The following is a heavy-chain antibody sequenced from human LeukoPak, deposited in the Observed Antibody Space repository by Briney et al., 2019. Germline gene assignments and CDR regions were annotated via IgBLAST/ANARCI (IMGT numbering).Heavy chain of an antibody. D-gene: IGHD3-22*01. Sequence: PSETLSLTCTVSGGSIRGYYWSWVRQPPGKGLEWIAYIYYSGSTNYNPSLKSRVTISLDTSKNQFSLKLTSVTSADTAVYSCARLLDNDISGDPDTFDVWGQGTTVIVSS. V-gene: IGHV4-59*01. CDR3: ARLLDNDISGDPDTFDV. CDR2: IYYSGST. CDR1: GGSIRGYY. J-gene: IGHJ3*01.